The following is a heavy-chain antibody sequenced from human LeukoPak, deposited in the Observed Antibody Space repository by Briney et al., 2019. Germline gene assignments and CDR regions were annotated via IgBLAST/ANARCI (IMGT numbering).Heavy chain of an antibody. CDR1: GFTFSSYS. J-gene: IGHJ5*02. Sequence: GGSLRLSCAVSGFTFSSYSMNWVRQAPGKGLEWVSYISSSSSTIYYADSVKGRFTISRDNAKNSLYLQMNSLRAEDTAVYYCARGGYVNWFDPWGQGTLVAVSS. D-gene: IGHD3-22*01. CDR3: ARGGYVNWFDP. CDR2: ISSSSSTI. V-gene: IGHV3-48*01.